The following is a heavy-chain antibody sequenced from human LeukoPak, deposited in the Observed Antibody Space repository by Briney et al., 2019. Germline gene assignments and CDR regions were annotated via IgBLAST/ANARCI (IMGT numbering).Heavy chain of an antibody. J-gene: IGHJ5*02. Sequence: PSETLSLTCAVYGGSFSGYYWSWIRQPPGKGLEWIGEINHSVSTNYNPSPQSRVTISVDTSKNQFCLKLSSVTAADTAVYYCARVPKQQRVRGMSHRKAQKRYNWFDPWGQGTLVTVSS. CDR2: INHSVST. V-gene: IGHV4-34*01. CDR1: GGSFSGYY. CDR3: ARVPKQQRVRGMSHRKAQKRYNWFDP. D-gene: IGHD6-13*01.